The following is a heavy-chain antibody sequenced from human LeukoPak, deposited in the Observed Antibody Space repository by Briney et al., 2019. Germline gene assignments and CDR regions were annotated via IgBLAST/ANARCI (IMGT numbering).Heavy chain of an antibody. Sequence: PSETLSLTCTVSGGSLTDGDYYWGWVRQPPGTGLQWIATTYEGASLKSRVTISLDTFKNQFFLRLTSVTAADTAVYYCVRILGRYQEGMDVWGPGITVTVSS. J-gene: IGHJ6*02. CDR3: VRILGRYQEGMDV. D-gene: IGHD1-26*01. CDR2: T. CDR1: GGSLTDGDYY. V-gene: IGHV4-61*08.